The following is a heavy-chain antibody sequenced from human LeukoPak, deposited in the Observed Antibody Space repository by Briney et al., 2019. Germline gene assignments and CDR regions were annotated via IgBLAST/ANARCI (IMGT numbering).Heavy chain of an antibody. D-gene: IGHD1-7*01. CDR2: ISSSGST. CDR3: ARDLDWNYADY. V-gene: IGHV4-4*07. J-gene: IGHJ4*02. Sequence: SETLSLTCTVSGGSISSYYWSWIRQPAGKRLEWIGRISSSGSTNYNPSLKSRVTMSVDSSKNQFSLILISVTAADTAVYYCARDLDWNYADYWGQGTLVTVSS. CDR1: GGSISSYY.